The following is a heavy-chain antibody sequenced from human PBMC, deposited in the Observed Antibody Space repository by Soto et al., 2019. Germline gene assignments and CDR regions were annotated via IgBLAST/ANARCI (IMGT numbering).Heavy chain of an antibody. V-gene: IGHV3-23*01. CDR2: ISERGDTT. CDR3: AKDKPGTTSFDY. CDR1: GFTFSSYG. D-gene: IGHD1-1*01. Sequence: GVLRLSCAASGFTFSSYGMHWVRQAPGKGLEWVSGISERGDTTHYADSVKGRSTISRDTSKNTLYLQLSTLRADDTAVYYCAKDKPGTTSFDYWGQGTLVTVSS. J-gene: IGHJ4*02.